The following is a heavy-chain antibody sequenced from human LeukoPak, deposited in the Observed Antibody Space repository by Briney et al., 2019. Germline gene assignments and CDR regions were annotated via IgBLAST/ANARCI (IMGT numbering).Heavy chain of an antibody. Sequence: PGGSLRLSCAASGFTFRTYSMNWVRQAPGKGLEWFSSISSSSSYIYYADSVKGRFTISRDNAKNSLYLQMNSLRAEDTAVYYCARDHRYDYFDYWGQGTLVTVSS. CDR1: GFTFRTYS. CDR3: ARDHRYDYFDY. J-gene: IGHJ4*02. CDR2: ISSSSSYI. V-gene: IGHV3-21*01. D-gene: IGHD1-1*01.